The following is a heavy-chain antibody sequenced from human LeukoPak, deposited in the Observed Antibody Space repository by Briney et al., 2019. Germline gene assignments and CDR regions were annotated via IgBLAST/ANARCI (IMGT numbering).Heavy chain of an antibody. CDR1: GYTFTSYG. V-gene: IGHV1-18*01. CDR3: ARDNYYDSSGYYINWFDP. J-gene: IGHJ5*02. Sequence: GASVKVSCRASGYTFTSYGISWVRPAPGQGLEWMGWISAYNGNTNYAQKLQGRVTMTTDTSTSTAYMELRSLRSDDTAVYYCARDNYYDSSGYYINWFDPWGQGTLVTVSS. CDR2: ISAYNGNT. D-gene: IGHD3-22*01.